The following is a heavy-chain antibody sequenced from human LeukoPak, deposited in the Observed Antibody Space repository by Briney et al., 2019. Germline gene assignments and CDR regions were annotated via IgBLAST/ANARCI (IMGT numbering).Heavy chain of an antibody. CDR1: GLTFSRYW. D-gene: IGHD2-15*01. J-gene: IGHJ4*02. CDR2: INSEGSST. Sequence: PGGSLRHSCAASGLTFSRYWMHWVRQAPGKGLVWVSRINSEGSSTSYADSVKGRFTISRDNAKNTLYLQMNSLRAEDTAVYYCASRDQSCSGDTCYPIDYWGQGTLVTVSS. V-gene: IGHV3-74*01. CDR3: ASRDQSCSGDTCYPIDY.